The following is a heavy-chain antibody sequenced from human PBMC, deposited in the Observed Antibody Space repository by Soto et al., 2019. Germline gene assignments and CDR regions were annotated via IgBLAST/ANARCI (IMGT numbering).Heavy chain of an antibody. CDR1: GFTFSSYE. CDR3: ARTGGSGVSYYYFAMDV. V-gene: IGHV3-48*03. D-gene: IGHD3-10*01. CDR2: ISRGGDT. J-gene: IGHJ6*02. Sequence: EVRLVESGGGLVQPGGSLRLSCTASGFTFSSYEMNWVRQAPGKGLEWVSYISRGGDTYYADSVKGLFTNSRDNAKNSLFLQMDSLRAEDTAVYYCARTGGSGVSYYYFAMDVWGQGTTVTVSS.